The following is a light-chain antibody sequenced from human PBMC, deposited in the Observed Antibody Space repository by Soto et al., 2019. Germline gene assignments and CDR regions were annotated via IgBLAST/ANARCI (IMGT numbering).Light chain of an antibody. V-gene: IGKV1-5*01. CDR2: DAS. Sequence: DLQMTQSPSTLSASVGDRVTITCRASQSISSWLAWYQQKPGKAPKLLIYDASSLESGVPSRFSGSGSGTEFTLTISSLQPDDFATYYCQQYNSYSPLFGGGTKVEIK. CDR1: QSISSW. CDR3: QQYNSYSPL. J-gene: IGKJ4*01.